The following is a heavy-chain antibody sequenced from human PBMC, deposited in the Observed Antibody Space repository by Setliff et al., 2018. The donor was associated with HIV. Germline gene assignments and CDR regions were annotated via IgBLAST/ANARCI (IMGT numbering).Heavy chain of an antibody. J-gene: IGHJ5*02. D-gene: IGHD6-13*01. CDR2: IYTSGSI. CDR1: GGSISRGSYY. Sequence: PSETRSLTCTVSGGSISRGSYYWSWVRQPAGKGLEWIGRIYTSGSIHYNPSLKSRVTISVDTSKNQFSLKVSSVNAPDTAVYFCAREDGEYTSSPRWFDPWCQGTQVTVSS. CDR3: AREDGEYTSSPRWFDP. V-gene: IGHV4-61*02.